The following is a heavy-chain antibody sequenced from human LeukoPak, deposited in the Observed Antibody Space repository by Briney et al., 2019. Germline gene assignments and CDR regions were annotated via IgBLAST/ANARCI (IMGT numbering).Heavy chain of an antibody. CDR1: GFTFSSYE. D-gene: IGHD2-2*02. J-gene: IGHJ6*02. CDR2: ISSSGSTI. CDR3: ARESLYRNYYYGMDV. Sequence: GGSLRLSCAASGFTFSSYEMNWVRQAPGKGLEWVSYISSSGSTIYYADSVKGRFTISRDNAKNSLYLQMDSLRAEDTAVYYCARESLYRNYYYGMDVWGQGTTVTVSS. V-gene: IGHV3-48*03.